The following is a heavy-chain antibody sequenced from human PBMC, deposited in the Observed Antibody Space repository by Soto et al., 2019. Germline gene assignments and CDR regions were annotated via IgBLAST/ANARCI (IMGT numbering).Heavy chain of an antibody. CDR1: GFTFSSYS. CDR3: AREAQARTYYDFWRGNQKIDY. CDR2: ISSSSSTT. D-gene: IGHD3-3*01. V-gene: IGHV3-48*02. J-gene: IGHJ4*02. Sequence: GGSLRLSCAASGFTFSSYSMNWVRQAPGKXLEWVSYISSSSSTTYYADSVKGRFTISRDNAKNSLYLQMNSLRDEDTAVYYCAREAQARTYYDFWRGNQKIDYWGQGTLVTVSS.